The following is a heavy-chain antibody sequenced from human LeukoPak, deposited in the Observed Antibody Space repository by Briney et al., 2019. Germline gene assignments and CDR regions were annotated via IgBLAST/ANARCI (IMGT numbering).Heavy chain of an antibody. Sequence: PSETLSLTCTVSGGSISNYYWNWIRQPPGKGLEWMGYIYYSGSTNYNPSLKSRVTISVDTSKNQFSLRVSSVTAADTAVYYCARHLNNCGDDCYIFDYWGQGTLVTVSS. J-gene: IGHJ4*02. CDR3: ARHLNNCGDDCYIFDY. CDR2: IYYSGST. D-gene: IGHD2-21*01. V-gene: IGHV4-59*08. CDR1: GGSISNYY.